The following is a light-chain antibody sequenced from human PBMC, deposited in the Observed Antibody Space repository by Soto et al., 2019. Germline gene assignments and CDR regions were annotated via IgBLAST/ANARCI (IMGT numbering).Light chain of an antibody. V-gene: IGLV1-47*02. J-gene: IGLJ7*01. CDR3: AAWDDSLNAYV. Sequence: QAVVTQPPSASGSPGQRVTISCSGSSSNIGSNYIYWYQQHPGTAPKLLIYNNNQRPSGVPDRFSGSKSGTTASLAISGLRSEDEADYHCAAWDDSLNAYVFGPGTQLTVL. CDR2: NNN. CDR1: SSNIGSNY.